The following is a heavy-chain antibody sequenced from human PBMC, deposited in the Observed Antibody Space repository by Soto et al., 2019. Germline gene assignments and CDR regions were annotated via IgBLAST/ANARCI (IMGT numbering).Heavy chain of an antibody. J-gene: IGHJ6*02. CDR1: GSSISSNKW. CDR3: ARDDHIVVVPTSLGAMDV. CDR2: IYHSGST. V-gene: IGHV4-4*02. D-gene: IGHD2-2*01. Sequence: QVQLQESGPGLVKPSETLSLTCAVYGSSISSNKWWSWVRQPPGKGLEWIGEIYHSGSTNYNPSLKSRVTISLDKSKNQFSLKLTSVTAADSAVYYCARDDHIVVVPTSLGAMDVWGQGTTVTVSS.